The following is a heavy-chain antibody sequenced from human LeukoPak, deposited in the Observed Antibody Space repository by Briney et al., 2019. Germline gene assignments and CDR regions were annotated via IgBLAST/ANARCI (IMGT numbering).Heavy chain of an antibody. D-gene: IGHD4-17*01. V-gene: IGHV3-74*01. Sequence: GGSLRLSCAASGFTFSSYWMHWVRQAPGKGLVWVSRINSDWSSTSYADSVKGRFTISRDNAKNTLYLQLNSLRAEDTAVYYCATQNDYGDPPGYWGQGTLVTVSS. CDR1: GFTFSSYW. J-gene: IGHJ4*02. CDR2: INSDWSST. CDR3: ATQNDYGDPPGY.